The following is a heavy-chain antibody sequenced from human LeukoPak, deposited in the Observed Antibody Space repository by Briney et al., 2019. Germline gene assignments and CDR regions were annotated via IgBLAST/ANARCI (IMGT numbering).Heavy chain of an antibody. Sequence: SETLSLTCTVSGGAISSSSYYWGWIRQPPGKGLEWIGSIYYSGSTYYNPSLKSRVTISVDTSKNQFSLNLSSVTAADTAVYYCARLYYDSSGYYQICYFDYWGQGTLVTVSS. D-gene: IGHD3-22*01. J-gene: IGHJ4*02. V-gene: IGHV4-39*01. CDR1: GGAISSSSYY. CDR3: ARLYYDSSGYYQICYFDY. CDR2: IYYSGST.